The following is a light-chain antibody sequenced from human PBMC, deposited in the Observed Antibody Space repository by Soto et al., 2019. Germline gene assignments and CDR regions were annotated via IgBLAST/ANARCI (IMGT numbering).Light chain of an antibody. J-gene: IGKJ1*01. CDR3: MQGTQWPPT. CDR2: KVS. V-gene: IGKV2-30*02. CDR1: QSLVHSDGNTY. Sequence: VVMTQSPLSLPVTLGQPASISCRSSQSLVHSDGNTYLNWFQQRPGQSPRRLIYKVSKRDSGVSDRFSGSGSGTDFTLKISRVEAEDVGVYYCMQGTQWPPTFGQGTKVDI.